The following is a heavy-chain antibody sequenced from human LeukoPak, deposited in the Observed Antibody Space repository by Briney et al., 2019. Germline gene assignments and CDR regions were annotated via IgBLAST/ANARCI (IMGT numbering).Heavy chain of an antibody. D-gene: IGHD6-13*01. J-gene: IGHJ4*02. CDR3: AKRGGSSPDRPFDY. Sequence: GGSLRLSCAASGFTFSSYAMSWVRQAPGKGLEWVSAISGSGGSTYYADTVKGRFTISRDNSKNTLYLQMNSLRAEDTAVYYCAKRGGSSPDRPFDYWGQGTLVTVSS. V-gene: IGHV3-23*01. CDR2: ISGSGGST. CDR1: GFTFSSYA.